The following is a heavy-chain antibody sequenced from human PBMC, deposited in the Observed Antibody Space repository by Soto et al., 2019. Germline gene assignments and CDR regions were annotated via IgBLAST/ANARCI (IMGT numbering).Heavy chain of an antibody. CDR1: GGSVTSHY. CDR2: IHYSGGT. V-gene: IGHV4-59*02. Sequence: KPSETLSLTCTVYGGSVTSHYWSWIRQPPGKGLEWIGFIHYSGGTKYNPSLESRVTMSVDTSQNQLSLRLNSVTAADTAVYYCARESAGSGKNNWFDPWGLGILVTVSS. D-gene: IGHD3-10*01. CDR3: ARESAGSGKNNWFDP. J-gene: IGHJ5*02.